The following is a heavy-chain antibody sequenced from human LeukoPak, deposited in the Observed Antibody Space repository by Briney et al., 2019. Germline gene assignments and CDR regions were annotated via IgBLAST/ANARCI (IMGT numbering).Heavy chain of an antibody. V-gene: IGHV4-59*11. CDR1: GGSISGHY. CDR3: ARVGDYYDSSSYYYSHDY. J-gene: IGHJ4*02. D-gene: IGHD3-22*01. Sequence: PSETLSLTCTVSGGSISGHYWSWIRQPPGKGLEWIGYIYYSGTTNYNPSLKSRVTISVDTSKNQFSLKLSSVTAADTAVYYCARVGDYYDSSSYYYSHDYWGQGTLVTVSS. CDR2: IYYSGTT.